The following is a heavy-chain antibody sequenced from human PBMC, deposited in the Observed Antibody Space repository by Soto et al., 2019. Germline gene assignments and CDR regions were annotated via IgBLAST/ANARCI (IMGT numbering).Heavy chain of an antibody. CDR3: ARRWGTYFDF. CDR1: GGSISSYY. D-gene: IGHD7-27*01. Sequence: PSETLSLTCTVSGGSISSYYWSWIRQPPGKGLERIGYIYYSGSTDYDPSLKSRVTISVDTSKNQFSLKLSSVTAADTAVYYCARRWGTYFDFWGQGTLVTSPQ. J-gene: IGHJ4*02. V-gene: IGHV4-59*01. CDR2: IYYSGST.